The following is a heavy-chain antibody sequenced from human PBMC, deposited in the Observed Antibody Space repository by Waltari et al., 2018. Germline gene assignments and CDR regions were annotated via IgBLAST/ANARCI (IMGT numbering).Heavy chain of an antibody. J-gene: IGHJ6*02. D-gene: IGHD5-12*01. CDR2: ISGSGGST. CDR1: GFTFSSYA. CDR3: AKDVGWLRFEDYYGMDV. Sequence: EVQLLESGGGLVQPGGSLRLSCAASGFTFSSYAMSWVRQAPGKGLEWVSAISGSGGSTYYADSVKGRFTISRDNSKNTLYLQMNSLRAEDTAVYYCAKDVGWLRFEDYYGMDVWGQGTTVTVSS. V-gene: IGHV3-23*01.